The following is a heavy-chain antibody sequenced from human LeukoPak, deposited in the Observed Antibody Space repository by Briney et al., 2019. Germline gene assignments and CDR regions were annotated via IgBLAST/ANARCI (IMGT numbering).Heavy chain of an antibody. CDR1: GFTFSSFA. Sequence: GGSLRLSCAASGFTFSSFAMSWVRQAPGKGLEWVSFIYSDNTHYSDSVKGRFTISRDNSKNTLYLQMNSLRAEDTAVYYCARRAGAYSHPYDYWGQGTLVTVSS. D-gene: IGHD4/OR15-4a*01. CDR3: ARRAGAYSHPYDY. V-gene: IGHV3-53*01. J-gene: IGHJ4*02. CDR2: IYSDNT.